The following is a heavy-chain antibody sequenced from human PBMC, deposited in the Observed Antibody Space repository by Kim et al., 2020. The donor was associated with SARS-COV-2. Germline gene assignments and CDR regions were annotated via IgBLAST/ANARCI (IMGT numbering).Heavy chain of an antibody. Sequence: DSVEGRLTISRDNAKNTLYLQMNRLRAEDTAMFYCARSALLSSSYYAFDIWGQGTMVTVSS. J-gene: IGHJ3*02. D-gene: IGHD6-6*01. CDR3: ARSALLSSSYYAFDI. V-gene: IGHV3-74*01.